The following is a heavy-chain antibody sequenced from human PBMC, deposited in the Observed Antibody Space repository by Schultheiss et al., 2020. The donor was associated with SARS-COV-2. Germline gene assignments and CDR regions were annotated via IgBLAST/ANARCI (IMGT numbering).Heavy chain of an antibody. CDR1: GFTFSSYA. Sequence: GGSLRLSCAASGFTFSSYAMHWVRQAPGKGLEWVAVISYDGSNKYYADSVKGRFTISRDNSKNTLYLQMNSLRAEDTAVYYCARGPYYDEGAVWGQGTMVTVSS. CDR3: ARGPYYDEGAV. V-gene: IGHV3-30-3*01. D-gene: IGHD3-22*01. CDR2: ISYDGSNK. J-gene: IGHJ3*01.